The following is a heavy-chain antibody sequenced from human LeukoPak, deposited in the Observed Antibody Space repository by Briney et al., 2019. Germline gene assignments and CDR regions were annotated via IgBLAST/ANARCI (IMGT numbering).Heavy chain of an antibody. CDR3: ARTGYSGYDYSWFDP. CDR2: ISSSSSYI. CDR1: GFTFSSYS. J-gene: IGHJ5*02. Sequence: GGSLRLSCAASGFTFSSYSMNWVRQAPGKGLEWVSSISSSSSYIYYADSVKGRFTISRDNAKNSLYLQMNSLRAEDTAVYYCARTGYSGYDYSWFDPWGQGTLVTVSS. D-gene: IGHD5-12*01. V-gene: IGHV3-21*01.